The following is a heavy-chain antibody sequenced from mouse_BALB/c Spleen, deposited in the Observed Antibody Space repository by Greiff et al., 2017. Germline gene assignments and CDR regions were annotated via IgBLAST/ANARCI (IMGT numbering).Heavy chain of an antibody. Sequence: VQLQQSGPGLVKPSQSLSLTCTVTGYSITSDYAWNWIRQFPGNKLEWMGYISYSGSTSYNPSLKSRISITRDTSKNQFFLQLNSVTTEDTATYYCARYYYGSSYWGQGTTLTVSS. V-gene: IGHV3-2*02. D-gene: IGHD1-1*01. CDR2: ISYSGST. J-gene: IGHJ2*01. CDR1: GYSITSDYA. CDR3: ARYYYGSSY.